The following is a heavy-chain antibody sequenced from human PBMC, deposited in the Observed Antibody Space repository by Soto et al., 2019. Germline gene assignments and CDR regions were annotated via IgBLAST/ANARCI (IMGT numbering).Heavy chain of an antibody. D-gene: IGHD3-22*01. CDR3: GVVVDKHYYYGMDV. Sequence: QVQLVQSGAEVKKPGSSVKVSCKASGGTFSSYAISWVRQAPGQGLEWMGGIIPIFGTADYAQKFQGRVTITADEXXSTAYKELSSLRSEDTAVYYCGVVVDKHYYYGMDVWGQGPTVTVSS. V-gene: IGHV1-69*12. J-gene: IGHJ6*02. CDR1: GGTFSSYA. CDR2: IIPIFGTA.